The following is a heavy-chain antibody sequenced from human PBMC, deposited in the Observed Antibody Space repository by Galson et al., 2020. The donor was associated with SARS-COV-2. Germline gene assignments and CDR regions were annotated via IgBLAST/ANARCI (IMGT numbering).Heavy chain of an antibody. CDR1: EFTVSSNY. CDR2: LDTSSTYI. D-gene: IGHD3-10*01. Sequence: GGSLRLSCVVSEFTVSSNYINWVRQAPGKGLEWVASLDTSSTYIYHADSLKDRFTISRDNAENSLYLQMNSLRAEDTAVYYCARSPPASTSGTSIYFDYWGQGTQVTVSS. CDR3: ARSPPASTSGTSIYFDY. V-gene: IGHV3-21*01. J-gene: IGHJ4*02.